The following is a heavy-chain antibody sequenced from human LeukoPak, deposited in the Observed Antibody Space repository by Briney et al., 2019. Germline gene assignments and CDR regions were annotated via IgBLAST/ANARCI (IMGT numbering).Heavy chain of an antibody. V-gene: IGHV3-23*01. CDR3: ARDGTVTTFDY. J-gene: IGHJ4*02. Sequence: GGSLRLSCAASGFTFSSYAMNWVRQAPGKGLEWVSGIRGSGDTTYYADSVKGRFTISRDNAKNSLYLQMNSLRAEDTAVYYCARDGTVTTFDYWGQGTLVTVSS. CDR2: IRGSGDTT. CDR1: GFTFSSYA. D-gene: IGHD4-17*01.